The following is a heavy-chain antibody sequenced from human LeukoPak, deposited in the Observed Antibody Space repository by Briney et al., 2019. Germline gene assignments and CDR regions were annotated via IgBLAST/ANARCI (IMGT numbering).Heavy chain of an antibody. D-gene: IGHD4-17*01. CDR1: GFIFSNYW. J-gene: IGHJ4*02. V-gene: IGHV3-74*01. CDR3: ARDRYGDYGDFDY. Sequence: QPGGSLTLSCAASGFIFSNYWMLWVRHARGKGLVWVSNIKSDGSITNYADSVKGRFTISRDNAKNTLYLQMNSLRAEDTAVYYCARDRYGDYGDFDYWGQGTLVTVSS. CDR2: IKSDGSIT.